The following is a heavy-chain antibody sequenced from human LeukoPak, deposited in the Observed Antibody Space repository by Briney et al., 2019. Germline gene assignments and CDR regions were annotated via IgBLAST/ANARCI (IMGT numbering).Heavy chain of an antibody. D-gene: IGHD1-1*01. CDR3: ARLGGGNWNDGTFDY. Sequence: SETLSLTCTVSGGSISSYYWSWIRQPPGKGLEWIGYIYTSGSTNYSPSLKSRVTISVDTSKNQFSLKLSSVTAADTAVYYCARLGGGNWNDGTFDYWGQGTLVTVSS. CDR1: GGSISSYY. J-gene: IGHJ4*02. V-gene: IGHV4-4*09. CDR2: IYTSGST.